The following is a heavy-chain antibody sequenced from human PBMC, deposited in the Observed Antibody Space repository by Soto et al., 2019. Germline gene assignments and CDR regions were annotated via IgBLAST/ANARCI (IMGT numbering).Heavy chain of an antibody. CDR2: IYHSGST. D-gene: IGHD2-2*01. CDR1: SGSISSSNW. Sequence: QVQLQESGPGLVKPSGTLSLTCAVSSGSISSSNWWSWVRQPPGKGLEWIGEIYHSGSTNYSPSLKSRVTISVDKSKNQFSLKLSSVTAADTAVYYCARVHGVVVPAAICYWFDPWGQGTLVTVSS. V-gene: IGHV4-4*02. CDR3: ARVHGVVVPAAICYWFDP. J-gene: IGHJ5*02.